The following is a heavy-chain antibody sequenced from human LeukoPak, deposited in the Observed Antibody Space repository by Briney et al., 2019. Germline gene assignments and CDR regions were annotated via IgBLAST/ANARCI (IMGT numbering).Heavy chain of an antibody. J-gene: IGHJ4*02. CDR2: INACNGNT. V-gene: IGHV1-3*01. CDR1: GYTFTTYP. CDR3: AREGVYYNSGSFYFDY. D-gene: IGHD3-10*01. Sequence: GASLKVSCKVSGYTFTTYPMHWLRQAPGQGLEWMGWINACNGNTKYSQRFQDRVTITRDTSANIVYMELSSLRSEDTAVYYCAREGVYYNSGSFYFDYWGQGTLVTVSS.